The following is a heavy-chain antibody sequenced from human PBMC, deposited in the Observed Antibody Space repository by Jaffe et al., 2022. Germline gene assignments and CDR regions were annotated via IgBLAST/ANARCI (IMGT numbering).Heavy chain of an antibody. D-gene: IGHD2-21*02. CDR1: GFTFGDYA. J-gene: IGHJ6*03. V-gene: IGHV3-49*04. CDR2: IRSKAYGGTT. Sequence: EVQLVESGGGLVQPGRSLRLSCTASGFTFGDYAMSWVRQAPGKGLEWVGFIRSKAYGGTTEYAASVKGRFTISRDDSKSIAYLQMNSLKTEDTAVYYCTRSSGGNSPQRYYYYYYYMDVWGKGTTVTVSS. CDR3: TRSSGGNSPQRYYYYYYYMDV.